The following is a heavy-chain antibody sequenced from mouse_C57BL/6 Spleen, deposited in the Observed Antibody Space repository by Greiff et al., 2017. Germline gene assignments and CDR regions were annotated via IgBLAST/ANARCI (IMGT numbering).Heavy chain of an antibody. CDR2: ISYDGSN. V-gene: IGHV3-6*01. Sequence: EVQLQQSGPGLVKPSQSLSLTCSVTGYSITSGYYWNWLRQFPGHKLEWMGYISYDGSNNYNPSLKNRISITRDTSKNQFFLKLNSVTTEDTATYYCARDGNSYGNYVYPCAYWGQGTLVTVSA. D-gene: IGHD2-1*01. J-gene: IGHJ3*01. CDR1: GYSITSGYY. CDR3: ARDGNSYGNYVYPCAY.